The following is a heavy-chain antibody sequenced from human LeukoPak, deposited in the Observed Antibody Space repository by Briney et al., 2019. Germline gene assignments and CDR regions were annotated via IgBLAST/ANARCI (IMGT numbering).Heavy chain of an antibody. D-gene: IGHD5-18*01. V-gene: IGHV3-66*01. J-gene: IGHJ4*02. CDR1: EFSVGSNY. Sequence: GGSLRLSCAASEFSVGSNYMTWVRQAPGKGLEWVSLIYSGGSTYYADSVKGRFTISRDNSKNTLYLQMNSLRAEDTAIYYCAKGVAYSQDYWGQGTLVIVS. CDR3: AKGVAYSQDY. CDR2: IYSGGST.